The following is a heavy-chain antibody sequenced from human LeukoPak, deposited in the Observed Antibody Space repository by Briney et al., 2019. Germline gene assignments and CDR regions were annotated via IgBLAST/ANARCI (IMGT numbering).Heavy chain of an antibody. CDR2: ISSSSSYI. CDR1: GFTFSTYG. J-gene: IGHJ4*02. Sequence: GGSLRLSCAASGFTFSTYGMHWVRQAPGKGLEWVSSISSSSSYIYYADSVKGRFTISRDNAKNSLYLQMNSLRAEDTAVYYCARAAIVVVPAAHPFDYWGQGTLVTVSS. CDR3: ARAAIVVVPAAHPFDY. V-gene: IGHV3-21*01. D-gene: IGHD2-2*01.